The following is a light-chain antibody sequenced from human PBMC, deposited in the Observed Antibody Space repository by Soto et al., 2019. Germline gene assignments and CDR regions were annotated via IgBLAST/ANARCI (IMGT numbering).Light chain of an antibody. J-gene: IGKJ3*01. V-gene: IGKV3-11*01. Sequence: VLTQSPSTLSLSPGDGVTLSCRASQSISNYLACYQQKPGHAPKLLLYATSPWDSGIPARFSGSGSGTDFTLTISSLEPEDFAVYYCQQRNSWRFTFGPGTKVDIK. CDR1: QSISNY. CDR3: QQRNSWRFT. CDR2: ATS.